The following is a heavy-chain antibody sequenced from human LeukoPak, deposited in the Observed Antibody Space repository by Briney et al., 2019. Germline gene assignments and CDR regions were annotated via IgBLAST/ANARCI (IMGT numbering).Heavy chain of an antibody. CDR2: IYVGDSDV. J-gene: IGHJ6*04. CDR3: ARLLRITMVRGHYGMDV. D-gene: IGHD3-10*01. Sequence: GESLKISCKGSGYSFSRNWLGWVRQMPGKGLEWMGIIYVGDSDVRYSPSFQGQVTISADKSISTAYLQWSSLKASDTAMYYCARLLRITMVRGHYGMDVWGKGTTVTVSS. V-gene: IGHV5-51*01. CDR1: GYSFSRNW.